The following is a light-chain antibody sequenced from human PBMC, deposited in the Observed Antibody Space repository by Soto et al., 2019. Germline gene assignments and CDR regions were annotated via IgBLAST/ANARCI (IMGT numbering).Light chain of an antibody. CDR1: SSDVGGYNY. CDR2: DVS. V-gene: IGLV2-14*01. Sequence: QSALTQPASVSGSPGQSITISCTGTSSDVGGYNYVSWYQQHPGKAPKLMIYDVSNWPSGVSNRFSGSKSGNTASLTISGLQAEDEADYYCSSYTSSSTLGVYVFGTGTKLTVL. CDR3: SSYTSSSTLGVYV. J-gene: IGLJ1*01.